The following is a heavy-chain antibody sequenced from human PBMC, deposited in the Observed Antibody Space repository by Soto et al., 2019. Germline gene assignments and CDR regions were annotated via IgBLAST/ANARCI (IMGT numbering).Heavy chain of an antibody. D-gene: IGHD1-26*01. J-gene: IGHJ4*02. Sequence: GGSLRLSCAASGFTFSSYGMHWVRQAPGKGLEWVAVISYDGSNKYYADSVKGRFTISRDNSKNTLYLQMNSLRAEDTAVYYCAKERWELLIPYYFDYWGQGTLVTVSS. CDR2: ISYDGSNK. CDR3: AKERWELLIPYYFDY. V-gene: IGHV3-30*18. CDR1: GFTFSSYG.